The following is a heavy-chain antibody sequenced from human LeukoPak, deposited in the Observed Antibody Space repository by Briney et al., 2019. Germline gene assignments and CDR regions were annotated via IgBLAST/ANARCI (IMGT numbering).Heavy chain of an antibody. CDR3: ASDLPSRYSSSWYVTFEDY. D-gene: IGHD6-13*01. Sequence: ASVKVSCKASGYTFTGYYMHWVRQAPGQGLEWMGWINPNSGGTNYAQKFQGRVTMTRDTSISTAYMGLSRLRSDGTAVYYCASDLPSRYSSSWYVTFEDYWGQGTLVTVSS. CDR2: INPNSGGT. CDR1: GYTFTGYY. V-gene: IGHV1-2*02. J-gene: IGHJ4*02.